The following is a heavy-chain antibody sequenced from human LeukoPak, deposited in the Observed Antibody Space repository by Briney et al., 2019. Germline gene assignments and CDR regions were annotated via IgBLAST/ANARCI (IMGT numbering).Heavy chain of an antibody. D-gene: IGHD6-13*01. CDR3: ARWETAAGNDASFDI. J-gene: IGHJ3*02. Sequence: GASVKVSCKASGYTSTSYDIHWVRQATGQGLEWMGWMNPNSGNTGYAQKFQGRVTMTRDTSISTAYMELSSLRSEDTAVYYCARWETAAGNDASFDIWGQGTMVTVSS. CDR1: GYTSTSYD. CDR2: MNPNSGNT. V-gene: IGHV1-8*01.